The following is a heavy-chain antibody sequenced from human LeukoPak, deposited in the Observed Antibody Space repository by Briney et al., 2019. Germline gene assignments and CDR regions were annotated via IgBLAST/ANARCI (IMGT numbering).Heavy chain of an antibody. CDR3: AVGRSGYYYFDY. J-gene: IGHJ4*02. CDR2: ISHDGINK. Sequence: PGGSLRLSCAASGFTLGSYGMHWVRQAPGKGLEWVAVISHDGINKYYPDSVKGRFTISRDDSKNTLSLQMNSLRPEDTAVYYCAVGRSGYYYFDYWGQGTLVTVSS. D-gene: IGHD3-22*01. V-gene: IGHV3-30*03. CDR1: GFTLGSYG.